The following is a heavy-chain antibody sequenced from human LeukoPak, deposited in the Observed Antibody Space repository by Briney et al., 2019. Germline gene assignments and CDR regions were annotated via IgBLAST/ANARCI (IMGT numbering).Heavy chain of an antibody. Sequence: GASLQISCQCSGYIFTSYWIGWVRQLPGKGLEWMGIIYPGDSDTRYSPSFQGQVTVSADKSISTAYLQWSSLKASDTATYYCARSSTSFGYMDVWGQGTTVTVSS. J-gene: IGHJ6*03. CDR3: ARSSTSFGYMDV. CDR1: GYIFTSYW. CDR2: IYPGDSDT. D-gene: IGHD3-10*01. V-gene: IGHV5-51*01.